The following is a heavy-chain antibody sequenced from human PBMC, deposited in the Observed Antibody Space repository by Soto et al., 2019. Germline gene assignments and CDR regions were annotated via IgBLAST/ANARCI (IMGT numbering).Heavy chain of an antibody. CDR1: GGSISSYY. V-gene: IGHV4-59*01. Sequence: SETLSLTCTVSGGSISSYYWSRIRQPPGKGLEWIGYIYYSGSTNYNPSLKSRVTISVDTSKNQFSLKLSSVTAADTAVYSCACLGVAGTVYNYYYGMDVWGQGTTVTVSS. CDR3: ACLGVAGTVYNYYYGMDV. CDR2: IYYSGST. J-gene: IGHJ6*02. D-gene: IGHD6-19*01.